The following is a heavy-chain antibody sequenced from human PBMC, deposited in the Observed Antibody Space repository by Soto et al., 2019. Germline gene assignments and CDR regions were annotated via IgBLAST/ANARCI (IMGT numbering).Heavy chain of an antibody. D-gene: IGHD1-1*01. CDR3: AREATPKY. CDR2: IKEDGSVK. Sequence: GGSLRLSCAASGFTFSSYWMTWVRQAPGKGLEWVATIKEDGSVKYYVDSVKGRFTISRDNDKNSQYLQMNSLRAEDTAVYYCAREATPKYWGQGTLVTSPQ. V-gene: IGHV3-7*01. CDR1: GFTFSSYW. J-gene: IGHJ4*02.